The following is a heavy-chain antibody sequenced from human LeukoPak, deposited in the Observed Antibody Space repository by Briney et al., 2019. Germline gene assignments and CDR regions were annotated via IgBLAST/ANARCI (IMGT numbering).Heavy chain of an antibody. V-gene: IGHV3-66*02. Sequence: PGGSLRLSCAASGFTVSSNYMSWVRQAPGKGLEWISVIYSGGSTYYADSVKGRFTISRDNSKNTLYLQMNSLRAEDTAVHYCARAGYYGDHDYWGQGTLVTVSS. CDR2: IYSGGST. D-gene: IGHD4-17*01. CDR3: ARAGYYGDHDY. CDR1: GFTVSSNY. J-gene: IGHJ4*02.